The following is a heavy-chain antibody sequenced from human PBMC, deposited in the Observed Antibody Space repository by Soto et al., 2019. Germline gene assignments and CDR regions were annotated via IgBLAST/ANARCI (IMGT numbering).Heavy chain of an antibody. D-gene: IGHD3-16*02. J-gene: IGHJ4*02. CDR1: GGSFSGYY. CDR2: INHSGST. Sequence: SETLSLTCAVYGGSFSGYYWSWIRQPPGKGLEWIGEINHSGSTNYNPSLKSRVTISVDTSKNQFSLKLSSVTAADTAVYYCARGAGYDYVWGSYRFHYYFDYWGQSTLVTVSS. V-gene: IGHV4-34*01. CDR3: ARGAGYDYVWGSYRFHYYFDY.